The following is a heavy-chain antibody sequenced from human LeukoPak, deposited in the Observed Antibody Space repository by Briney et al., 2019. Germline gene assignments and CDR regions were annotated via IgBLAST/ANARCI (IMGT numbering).Heavy chain of an antibody. J-gene: IGHJ4*02. D-gene: IGHD3-10*01. CDR3: ARWTYLLVSGYFDY. CDR2: IKQDGSDK. V-gene: IGHV3-7*01. Sequence: RAGGSLRLSCAASGFTFSSYWMSWVRQAPGKGLEWVAKIKQDGSDKYYVDSVKGRITIFKANAKNFTYLQMNSLRAEDTAVYYCARWTYLLVSGYFDYWGQGTLVTVSS. CDR1: GFTFSSYW.